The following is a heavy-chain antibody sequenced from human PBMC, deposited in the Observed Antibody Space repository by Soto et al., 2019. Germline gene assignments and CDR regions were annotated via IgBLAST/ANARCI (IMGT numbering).Heavy chain of an antibody. V-gene: IGHV3-23*01. Sequence: EVHLLESGGALVQPGGSLTLSCAASGFSFSDYAMSWVRQAPGKGLEWVSSISRTGDSAYYADSVKGRFATSRDRSKNRLSLQMNSLRGEDTAVYYCAKGPDGSGYYHNWFDSWGQGTLITVSA. CDR3: AKGPDGSGYYHNWFDS. CDR2: ISRTGDSA. J-gene: IGHJ5*01. D-gene: IGHD3-22*01. CDR1: GFSFSDYA.